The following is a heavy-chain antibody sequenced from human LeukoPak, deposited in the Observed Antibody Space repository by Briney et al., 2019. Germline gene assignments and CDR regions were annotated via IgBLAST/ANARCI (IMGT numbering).Heavy chain of an antibody. Sequence: PGGSLRLSCAASGFTFSSYAMSWVRQAPGKGLEWVSAISGSGGSTYYADSVKGRFTISRDNSKNTLYLQMNSLRAEGTAVYYCAKVGQQQLVFDYWGQGTLVTVSS. CDR1: GFTFSSYA. D-gene: IGHD6-13*01. CDR2: ISGSGGST. J-gene: IGHJ4*02. CDR3: AKVGQQQLVFDY. V-gene: IGHV3-23*01.